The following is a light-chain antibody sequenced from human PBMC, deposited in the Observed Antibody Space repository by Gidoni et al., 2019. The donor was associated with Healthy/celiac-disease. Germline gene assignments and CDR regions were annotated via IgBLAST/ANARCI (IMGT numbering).Light chain of an antibody. J-gene: IGKJ2*04. CDR2: TAS. CDR3: QQYNSYPCS. CDR1: QSISSW. Sequence: DIQMTQSPSTLSASVGDRVTITCRASQSISSWLAWYQQKPGKAPKLLLYTASSLESGVPSRFSGSGSGTEFTLTISSLQPDDFATYYCQQYNSYPCSFGQGTKLEIK. V-gene: IGKV1-5*03.